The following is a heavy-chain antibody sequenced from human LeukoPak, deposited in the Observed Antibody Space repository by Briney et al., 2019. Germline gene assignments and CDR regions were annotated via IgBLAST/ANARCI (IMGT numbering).Heavy chain of an antibody. V-gene: IGHV4-59*01. CDR3: ARAGTRVGSFDY. CDR1: GGSISSYY. Sequence: SETLSLTCTVSGGSISSYYWSWIRQPPGKGLEWIGYIYYSGSTNYNPSLKSRVTISVDTSKNQFSLKLSSVTAADTAVYYCARAGTRVGSFDYWGQGTLGTVSS. D-gene: IGHD4-23*01. CDR2: IYYSGST. J-gene: IGHJ4*02.